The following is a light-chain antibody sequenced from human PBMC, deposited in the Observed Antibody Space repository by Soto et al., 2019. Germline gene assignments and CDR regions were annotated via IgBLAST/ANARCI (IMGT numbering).Light chain of an antibody. CDR1: QSFSSLY. CDR3: QHFGSSVN. V-gene: IGKV3D-20*01. CDR2: DVS. Sequence: EIVLTQSPATLSLSPGERATLSCGASQSFSSLYLAWYQQKPGLAPRLIIYDVSNRATGIPDRFSGGESGTDLTLTISRLQPADFAVYCCQHFGSSVNFGGGTKVEIK. J-gene: IGKJ4*01.